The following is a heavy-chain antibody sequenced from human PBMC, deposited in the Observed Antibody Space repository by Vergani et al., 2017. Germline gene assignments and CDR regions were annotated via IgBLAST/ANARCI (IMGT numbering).Heavy chain of an antibody. CDR2: IRSDESRR. V-gene: IGHV3-30*02. J-gene: IGHJ4*02. CDR3: ASREDYYESSGGKY. Sequence: QVQLVESGGGVVQPGGSLRLSCAASGFTFNSYGMHWVRQAPGKGLEWVASIRSDESRRYYGDSMEGPFTISRDNSKNTLYLQMNNLRAEDTAVYYCASREDYYESSGGKYWGQGTLVTVSS. CDR1: GFTFNSYG. D-gene: IGHD3-22*01.